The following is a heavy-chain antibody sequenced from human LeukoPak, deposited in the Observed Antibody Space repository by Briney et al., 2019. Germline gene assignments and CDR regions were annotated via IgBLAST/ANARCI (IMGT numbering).Heavy chain of an antibody. CDR1: GFTFSSYA. J-gene: IGHJ4*02. Sequence: GRSLRLSCAASGFTFSSYAMHWVRQAPGKGLEWVAVISYDGSNKYYADSVKGRFTISRDNSKNTLYLQMNSPRAEDTAVYYCARVPYCSGGSCYSEREYYFDYWGQGTLVTVSS. V-gene: IGHV3-30-3*01. D-gene: IGHD2-15*01. CDR3: ARVPYCSGGSCYSEREYYFDY. CDR2: ISYDGSNK.